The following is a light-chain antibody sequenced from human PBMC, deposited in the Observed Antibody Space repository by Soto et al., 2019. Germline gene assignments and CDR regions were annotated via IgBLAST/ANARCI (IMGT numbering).Light chain of an antibody. J-gene: IGLJ3*02. CDR2: NTN. V-gene: IGLV8-61*01. CDR3: LLYLGGGIWV. CDR1: SGPVFTSSY. Sequence: QTVVTQEPSFSVSPGGIVTLTCGLSSGPVFTSSYPNWYQQTPGQAPRTLIFNTNTRSSGVPDRFSGSILGDKAALTITGAQADDDSYYYCLLYLGGGIWVFGGGTQLTVL.